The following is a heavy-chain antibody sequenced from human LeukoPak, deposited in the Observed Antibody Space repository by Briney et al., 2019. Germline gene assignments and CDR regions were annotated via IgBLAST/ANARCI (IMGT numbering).Heavy chain of an antibody. D-gene: IGHD3-10*01. J-gene: IGHJ3*02. CDR1: GDSISRYY. CDR3: AKSNGYGLVDI. Sequence: SETLSLTCTVSGDSISRYYWSWVRQPPGKGLEWIGYMYNSGSTKYNPSLKSRVTISVDTSRNQFSLKLNSVTAADTAVYYCAKSNGYGLVDIWGQGTMVTVSS. CDR2: MYNSGST. V-gene: IGHV4-59*12.